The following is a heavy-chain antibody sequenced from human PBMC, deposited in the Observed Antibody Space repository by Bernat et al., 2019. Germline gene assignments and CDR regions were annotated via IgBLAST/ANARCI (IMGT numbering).Heavy chain of an antibody. D-gene: IGHD6-13*01. CDR1: GDSINSFY. V-gene: IGHV4-59*12. CDR2: IYYNGRA. Sequence: QVQLQESGPRLVKPSETLCLTCNVTGDSINSFYWTWIRQPPGKGLEWIGFIYYNGRANYSPSLKGRVTISIATSRKQFSLVLTSVTAADTAVYYCARVSYSGSLYWFDPWGQGALVTVSS. CDR3: ARVSYSGSLYWFDP. J-gene: IGHJ5*02.